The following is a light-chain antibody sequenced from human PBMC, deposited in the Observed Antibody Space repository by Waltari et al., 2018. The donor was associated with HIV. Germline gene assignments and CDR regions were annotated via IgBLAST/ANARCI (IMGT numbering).Light chain of an antibody. CDR2: RNN. V-gene: IGLV1-47*01. J-gene: IGLJ1*01. CDR3: AAWDDSLSGYV. CDR1: SSNIGRNS. Sequence: QSVLTQPPSASGTPGQRVTIPCSGSSSNIGRNSVYWYQQLPGTAPKLLIYRNNQRPSGVPDRFSGSKSGTSASLAISGLRSEDEADYYCAAWDDSLSGYVFGTGTKVTVL.